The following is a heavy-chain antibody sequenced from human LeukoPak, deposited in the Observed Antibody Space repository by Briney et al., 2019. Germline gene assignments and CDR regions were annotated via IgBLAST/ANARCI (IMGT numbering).Heavy chain of an antibody. CDR1: GGTFSSYA. D-gene: IGHD5-18*01. J-gene: IGHJ4*02. Sequence: SVKVSCKASGGTFSSYAISWVRQAPGQGLEWMGGIIPIFGTANYAQKFQGRVTITAGKSTSTAYMELSSLRSEDTAVYYCARGPQGYGPGYWGQGTLVTVSS. V-gene: IGHV1-69*06. CDR2: IIPIFGTA. CDR3: ARGPQGYGPGY.